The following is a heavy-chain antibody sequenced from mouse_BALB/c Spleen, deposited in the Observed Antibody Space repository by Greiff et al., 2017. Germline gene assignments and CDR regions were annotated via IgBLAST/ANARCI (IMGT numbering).Heavy chain of an antibody. CDR3: ARPYGYDYAMDY. CDR1: GFTFSSFG. CDR2: ISSGSSTI. V-gene: IGHV5-17*02. J-gene: IGHJ4*01. Sequence: EVQGVESGGGLVQPGGSRKLSCAASGFTFSSFGMHWVRQAPEKGLEWVAYISSGSSTIYYADTVKGRFTISRDNPKNTLFLQMTSLRSEDTAMYYCARPYGYDYAMDYWGQGTSVTVSS. D-gene: IGHD2-2*01.